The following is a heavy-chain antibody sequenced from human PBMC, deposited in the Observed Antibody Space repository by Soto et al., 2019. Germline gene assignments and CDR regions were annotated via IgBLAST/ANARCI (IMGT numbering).Heavy chain of an antibody. D-gene: IGHD2-2*01. CDR1: GGSISSGGYY. J-gene: IGHJ5*02. CDR3: ARVRVTQLLGWFDP. Sequence: QVQLQESGPGLVKPSQTLSLTCTVSGGSISSGGYYWSWIRQHPGKGLEWIGYIYHSGTTYYNPSLKSRVTISVDTSKNQFSLKLTSVTAADTAVEYCARVRVTQLLGWFDPWGQGTLVTVSS. V-gene: IGHV4-31*03. CDR2: IYHSGTT.